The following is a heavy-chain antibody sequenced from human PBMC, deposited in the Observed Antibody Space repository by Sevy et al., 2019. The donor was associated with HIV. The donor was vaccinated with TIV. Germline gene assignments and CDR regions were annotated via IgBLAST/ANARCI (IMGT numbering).Heavy chain of an antibody. D-gene: IGHD3-3*01. CDR3: AVITIFGVVTDNWFDP. CDR2: IYYSGST. Sequence: SETLSLTCTVSGDSISSSSYYWGWIRQPPGKGLEWIGSIYYSGSTYYNPSLKSRVTISVDTSKNQVSLKLSSVTAADTAVYYCAVITIFGVVTDNWFDPWGQGTRVTVSS. V-gene: IGHV4-39*01. CDR1: GDSISSSSYY. J-gene: IGHJ5*02.